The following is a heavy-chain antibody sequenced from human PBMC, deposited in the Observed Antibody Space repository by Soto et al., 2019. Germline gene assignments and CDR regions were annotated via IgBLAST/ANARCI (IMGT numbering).Heavy chain of an antibody. CDR2: IYPGDSDT. CDR3: SRTLDTAMVFWFDP. Sequence: PGESLKISCKGSGYSFTSYWIGWVRQMPGKGLEWMGIIYPGDSDTRYSPSFQGQVTISADKSISTAYLQWSSLKASDTAMYYCSRTLDTAMVFWFDPRGQGTLVTVSS. V-gene: IGHV5-51*01. J-gene: IGHJ5*02. D-gene: IGHD5-18*01. CDR1: GYSFTSYW.